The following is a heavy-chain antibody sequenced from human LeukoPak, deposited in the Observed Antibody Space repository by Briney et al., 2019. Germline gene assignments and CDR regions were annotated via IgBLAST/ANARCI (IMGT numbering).Heavy chain of an antibody. CDR1: GFTLSSYG. D-gene: IGHD6-19*01. V-gene: IGHV3-30*18. Sequence: QPGGSLRLSCAASGFTLSSYGMHWVRQAPGKGLEWVAVISYDGSNKYYADSAKGRFTISRDNSKNTLSLQMNSLRAEDTAVYYCAKDRELWLDFDYWGQGTLVTVSS. CDR3: AKDRELWLDFDY. J-gene: IGHJ4*02. CDR2: ISYDGSNK.